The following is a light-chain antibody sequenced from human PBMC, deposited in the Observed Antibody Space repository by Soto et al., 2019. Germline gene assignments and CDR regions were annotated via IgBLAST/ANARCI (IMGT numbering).Light chain of an antibody. CDR3: SSFTGSNYV. CDR2: DVS. CDR1: ISDVGGYNF. Sequence: QSALTQPASVSGAPGQPITISCTGTISDVGGYNFVSWYQQYPGKAPKLMICDVSNRPSGVSNRFSGSKSGNTASLTISGLQAEDEADYYCSSFTGSNYVFGTGTKVTVL. V-gene: IGLV2-14*03. J-gene: IGLJ1*01.